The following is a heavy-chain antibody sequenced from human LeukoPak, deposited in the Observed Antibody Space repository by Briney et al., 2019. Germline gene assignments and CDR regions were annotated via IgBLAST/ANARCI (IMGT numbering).Heavy chain of an antibody. J-gene: IGHJ4*02. V-gene: IGHV4-39*01. Sequence: PSETLSLTCTVSGGSISSSSYYWGWIRQPPGKGLEWIGSIYYSGSTYYNPSLKSRVTISVDTSKKQFSLKLSSVTAADTAVYYCARRYCSGTSCYMSEYYFDYWGQGTLVTVSS. D-gene: IGHD2-2*02. CDR3: ARRYCSGTSCYMSEYYFDY. CDR2: IYYSGST. CDR1: GGSISSSSYY.